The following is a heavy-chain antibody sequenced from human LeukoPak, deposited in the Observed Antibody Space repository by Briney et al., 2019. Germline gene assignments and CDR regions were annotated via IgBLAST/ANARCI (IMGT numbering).Heavy chain of an antibody. D-gene: IGHD6-13*01. Sequence: GGSLRLSCAASGFTFSSYWMSWVRQAPGKGLEWVANIKQDGSEKYYVDSVKGRFTISRDNAKNSLYLQMNSLRAEDTAVYYCARARQQLVLDAFDIWGQGTMVTVSS. CDR1: GFTFSSYW. J-gene: IGHJ3*02. V-gene: IGHV3-7*01. CDR2: IKQDGSEK. CDR3: ARARQQLVLDAFDI.